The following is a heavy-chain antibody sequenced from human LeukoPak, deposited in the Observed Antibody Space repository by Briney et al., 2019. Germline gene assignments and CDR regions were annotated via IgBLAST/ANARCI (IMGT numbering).Heavy chain of an antibody. Sequence: PSETLSLTCTVSGYSISSGYYWGWIRQPPGKGLEWIGSIYHSGSTYYNPSLKSRVTISVDTSKNRFSLKLSSVTAADTAVYYCARARVGSGSYSSHYYYMDVWGKGTTVTVSS. V-gene: IGHV4-38-2*02. CDR3: ARARVGSGSYSSHYYYMDV. CDR1: GYSISSGYY. CDR2: IYHSGST. J-gene: IGHJ6*03. D-gene: IGHD1-26*01.